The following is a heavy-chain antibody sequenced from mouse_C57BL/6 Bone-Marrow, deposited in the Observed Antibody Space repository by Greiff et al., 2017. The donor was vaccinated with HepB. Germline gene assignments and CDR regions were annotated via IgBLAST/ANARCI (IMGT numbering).Heavy chain of an antibody. CDR1: GYTFTDYY. V-gene: IGHV1-76*01. CDR3: ARKTLYFDY. J-gene: IGHJ2*01. Sequence: VQLKESGAELVRPGASVKLSCKASGYTFTDYYINWVKQRPGQGLEWIARIYPGSGNTYYNEKFKGKATLTAEKSSSTAYMQLSSLTSEDSAVYFCARKTLYFDYWGQGTTLTVSS. CDR2: IYPGSGNT.